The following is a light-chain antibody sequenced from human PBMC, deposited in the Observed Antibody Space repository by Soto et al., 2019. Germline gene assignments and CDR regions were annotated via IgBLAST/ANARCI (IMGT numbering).Light chain of an antibody. CDR3: TSFTSSYTYV. CDR1: SSDIGGSNR. V-gene: IGLV2-18*02. Sequence: QSVLTHPPSVSGAPGQSVTISCNGTSSDIGGSNRVSWYQQPPGTAPKLVIYEVSDRPSGVPDRFSGSKSGNTASLTISGLQAEDEADYYCTSFTSSYTYVFGTGTKVTVL. J-gene: IGLJ1*01. CDR2: EVS.